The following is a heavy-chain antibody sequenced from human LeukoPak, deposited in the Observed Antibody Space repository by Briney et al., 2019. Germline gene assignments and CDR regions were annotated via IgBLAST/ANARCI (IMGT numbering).Heavy chain of an antibody. CDR3: ARVGFGYSYGRYGMDV. Sequence: GGSLRLSCAASAFSLSAYNMNWVRQAPGKVLEWVSSISYTGTYIYYADSVKGRFTISRENAKNSLYLQMNSLRAGDTAVYYCARVGFGYSYGRYGMDVWGQGTTVTVSS. J-gene: IGHJ6*02. D-gene: IGHD5-18*01. CDR1: AFSLSAYN. CDR2: ISYTGTYI. V-gene: IGHV3-21*01.